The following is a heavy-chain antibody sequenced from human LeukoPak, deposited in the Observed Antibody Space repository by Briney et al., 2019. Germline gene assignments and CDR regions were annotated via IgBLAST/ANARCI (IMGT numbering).Heavy chain of an antibody. D-gene: IGHD6-6*01. CDR3: ARDYKRYIAARPLDY. CDR1: GFTFSSYS. CDR2: ISSSSSYI. V-gene: IGHV3-21*01. Sequence: GGSLRLSCAASGFTFSSYSMNWVRQAPGKGLEWVSSISSSSSYIYYADSAKGRFTISRDNAKNSLYLQMNSLRAEDTAVYYCARDYKRYIAARPLDYWGQGTLVTVSS. J-gene: IGHJ4*02.